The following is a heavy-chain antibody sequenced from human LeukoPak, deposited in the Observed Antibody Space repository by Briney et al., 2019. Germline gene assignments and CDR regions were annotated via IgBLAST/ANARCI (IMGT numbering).Heavy chain of an antibody. CDR3: AREGPWQWLVGPGDY. CDR2: INTNTGNP. J-gene: IGHJ4*02. V-gene: IGHV7-4-1*02. CDR1: GYTFTSYA. Sequence: GASVKVSCKASGYTFTSYAMNWVRQAPGQGLEWMGWINTNTGNPTYAQGFTGRFVFSLDTSVSTAYLQISSLKAEDTAVYYCAREGPWQWLVGPGDYWGQGTLVTVSS. D-gene: IGHD6-19*01.